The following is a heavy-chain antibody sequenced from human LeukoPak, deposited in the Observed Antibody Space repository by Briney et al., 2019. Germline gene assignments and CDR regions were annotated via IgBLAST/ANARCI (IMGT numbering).Heavy chain of an antibody. CDR1: DITFISTW. CDR3: ERDAVGPNSREYFSLDY. CDR2: IKQDGSEK. Sequence: PGGSLRLSFGALDITFISTWMTWVRKAPGKGLEWVANIKQDGSEKYYVDSVKGRFTISRDNAQNSLYLQMKSLREEDKAVYYCERDAVGPNSREYFSLDYWGQGTLVTVSS. D-gene: IGHD3-10*01. J-gene: IGHJ4*02. V-gene: IGHV3-7*04.